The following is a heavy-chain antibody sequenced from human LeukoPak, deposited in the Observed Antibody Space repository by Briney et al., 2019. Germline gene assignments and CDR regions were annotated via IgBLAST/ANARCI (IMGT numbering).Heavy chain of an antibody. V-gene: IGHV4-59*01. CDR3: ARGPGSGTYWAFDY. J-gene: IGHJ4*02. D-gene: IGHD1-26*01. Sequence: SETLSLTCTVSGGSISSYYWSWIRQPPGKGLEWIGYVYYSGSTSYNPSLKSRVTISVDTSKNQFSLKLSSVTAADAAVYYCARGPGSGTYWAFDYWGQGTLVTVSS. CDR1: GGSISSYY. CDR2: VYYSGST.